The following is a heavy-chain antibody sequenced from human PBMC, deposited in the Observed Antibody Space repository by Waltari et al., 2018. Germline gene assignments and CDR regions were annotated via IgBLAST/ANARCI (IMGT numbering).Heavy chain of an antibody. CDR2: VFYTGRT. Sequence: QVQLQESGPGLVKPSETLSLTCTVSGGSIGNYYWSWIRQPPGKGLEWIGYVFYTGRTNYHPSLKSRVTISVETSKNQFSLKLSSVAAADTAVYYCARVAVADTFDYWGQGTLVTVSS. D-gene: IGHD6-19*01. V-gene: IGHV4-59*01. CDR3: ARVAVADTFDY. CDR1: GGSIGNYY. J-gene: IGHJ4*02.